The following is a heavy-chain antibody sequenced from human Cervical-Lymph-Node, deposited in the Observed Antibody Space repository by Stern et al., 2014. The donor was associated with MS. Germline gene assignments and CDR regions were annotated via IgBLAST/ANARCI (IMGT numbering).Heavy chain of an antibody. J-gene: IGHJ2*01. CDR3: GSRGPYAWYFDL. V-gene: IGHV4-39*01. Sequence: QVQLQESGPGLVKPSETLSLTCTVSGGSIRSSSHYWGWIRQAPGKGLEWIGSIYYSGSISYTPPLKIRVTIPVDTPTTHFSLKLSSVTAADTAVYYCGSRGPYAWYFDLWGRGALVTVSS. CDR2: IYYSGSI. CDR1: GGSIRSSSHY.